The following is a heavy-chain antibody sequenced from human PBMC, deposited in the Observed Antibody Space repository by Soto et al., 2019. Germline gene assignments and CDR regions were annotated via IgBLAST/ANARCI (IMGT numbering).Heavy chain of an antibody. CDR1: GGSLSSGDYY. CDR3: ARDRYNYDRDGYYHCFDF. D-gene: IGHD3-22*01. V-gene: IGHV4-30-4*08. J-gene: IGHJ4*02. CDR2: IFYSGST. Sequence: SETLSLTCTVSGGSLSSGDYYWNWVRQRPGKGLEWIGNIFYSGSTYYNPSLMSRLTIAVDTSKNQFSLSLISVTAADTAVYFCARDRYNYDRDGYYHCFDFWGQGTLVTVSS.